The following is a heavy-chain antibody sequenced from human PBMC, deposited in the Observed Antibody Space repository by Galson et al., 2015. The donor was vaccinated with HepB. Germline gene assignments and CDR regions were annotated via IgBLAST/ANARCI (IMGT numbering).Heavy chain of an antibody. CDR2: IYYSGST. Sequence: TLSLTCTVSGGSISSGGYYWSWIRQHPGKGLEWIGYIYYSGSTYYNPSLKSRVTISVDTSKNQFSLKLSSVTAADTAVYYCARDRGDNTFGGVIGYFDYWGQGTLVTVSS. J-gene: IGHJ4*02. CDR3: ARDRGDNTFGGVIGYFDY. V-gene: IGHV4-31*03. D-gene: IGHD3-16*02. CDR1: GGSISSGGYY.